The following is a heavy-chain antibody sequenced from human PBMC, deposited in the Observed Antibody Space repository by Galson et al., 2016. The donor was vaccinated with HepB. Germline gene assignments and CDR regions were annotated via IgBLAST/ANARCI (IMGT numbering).Heavy chain of an antibody. CDR2: ISSSSSYI. Sequence: SLRLSCAASGFTFSSYSIYWVRQAPGKGLEWVSTISSSSSYIYYADSVKGRFTISRDNAKNSLYLQMNSLRAEDMAVYHCARAVSWDDGDYACYWGQGTLVTVSS. D-gene: IGHD4-17*01. V-gene: IGHV3-21*01. CDR3: ARAVSWDDGDYACY. CDR1: GFTFSSYS. J-gene: IGHJ4*02.